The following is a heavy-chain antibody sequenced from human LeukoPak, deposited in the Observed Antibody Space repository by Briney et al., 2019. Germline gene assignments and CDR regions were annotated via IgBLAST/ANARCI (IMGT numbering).Heavy chain of an antibody. V-gene: IGHV3-30*18. Sequence: GGSLRLSCAASGFTFSSYGMHWVRQAPGKGLEWVAVISYDGSNKYYADSVKGRFTISRDNSKNTLYLQMNSLRAEDTAVYYCAKHYYGSGSYYREETDYWGQGTPVTVSS. CDR2: ISYDGSNK. CDR1: GFTFSSYG. CDR3: AKHYYGSGSYYREETDY. J-gene: IGHJ4*02. D-gene: IGHD3-10*01.